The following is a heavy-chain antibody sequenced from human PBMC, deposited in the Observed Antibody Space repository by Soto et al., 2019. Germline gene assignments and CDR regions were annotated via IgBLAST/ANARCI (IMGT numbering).Heavy chain of an antibody. V-gene: IGHV4-30-2*01. Sequence: QLQLQESGSGLVKPSQTLSLTCAVSGGSISSGGYSWSWVRQPPGKGLEGIGYIYHSGNTYYNPSLKSRVTISEDRSKNELSLKLTSVTAADTAVYYCARVPDVWGQGTTVTVSS. CDR1: GGSISSGGYS. CDR2: IYHSGNT. J-gene: IGHJ6*02. CDR3: ARVPDV.